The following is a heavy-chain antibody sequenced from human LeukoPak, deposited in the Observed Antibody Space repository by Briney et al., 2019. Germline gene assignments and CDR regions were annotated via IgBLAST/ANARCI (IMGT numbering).Heavy chain of an antibody. V-gene: IGHV3-23*01. Sequence: GGSLRLSCAASGFTFSSYATSWVRQAPGKGLEWVSAISGSGGSTYYADSVKGRFTISRDNSKNTLYLQMNSLRAEDTAVYYCAKGRGRFSSSSASYYYYMDVWGKGTTVTVSS. CDR2: ISGSGGST. D-gene: IGHD6-6*01. J-gene: IGHJ6*03. CDR1: GFTFSSYA. CDR3: AKGRGRFSSSSASYYYYMDV.